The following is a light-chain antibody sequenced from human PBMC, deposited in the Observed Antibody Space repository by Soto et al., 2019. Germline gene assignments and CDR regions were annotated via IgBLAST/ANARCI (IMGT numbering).Light chain of an antibody. V-gene: IGKV1-39*01. CDR2: GTS. Sequence: DIQMTQSPSSLSASVGDRITITCRASQSISSNLHWYQQKPGKAPQLLIYGTSTLQSGVPSRFRGSGSGTDFTLTFSSLQPEDFATYYCQQSSGTFGQGTKVEIK. CDR1: QSISSN. CDR3: QQSSGT. J-gene: IGKJ1*01.